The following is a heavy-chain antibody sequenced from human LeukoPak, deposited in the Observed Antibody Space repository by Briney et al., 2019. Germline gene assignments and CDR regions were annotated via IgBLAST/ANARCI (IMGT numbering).Heavy chain of an antibody. CDR3: ARVEWELLAPPSSGWAFDI. CDR1: GYTFTGYY. J-gene: IGHJ3*02. CDR2: INPNSGGT. Sequence: ASVKVSCKASGYTFTGYYMHWVRQAPGQGLEWMGRINPNSGGTNYAQKFQGRVTMTRDTSISTAYMELSRLRSDDTAVYYCARVEWELLAPPSSGWAFDIWGQGTMVTVSS. D-gene: IGHD1-26*01. V-gene: IGHV1-2*06.